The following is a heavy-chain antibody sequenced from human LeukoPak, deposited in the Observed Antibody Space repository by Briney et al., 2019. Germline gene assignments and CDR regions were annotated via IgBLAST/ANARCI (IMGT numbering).Heavy chain of an antibody. CDR3: ARVRTYGSMSI. CDR1: GYTFTTYD. D-gene: IGHD3-10*01. V-gene: IGHV1-8*01. Sequence: ASVKVSCKASGYTFTTYDINWARQATGQGLEWMGWMNPNSGDAGYAPKFQSRVTMTRNTSITTAYMEVTILKSEDTAVYYCARVRTYGSMSIWGQGTLVTVSS. J-gene: IGHJ4*02. CDR2: MNPNSGDA.